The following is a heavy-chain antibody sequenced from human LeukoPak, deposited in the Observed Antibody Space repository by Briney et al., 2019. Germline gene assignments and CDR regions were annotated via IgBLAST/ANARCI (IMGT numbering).Heavy chain of an antibody. CDR3: ARDARRGVELKAFDI. D-gene: IGHD1-7*01. CDR2: INPSGGST. V-gene: IGHV1-46*01. CDR1: GYTFTSYY. J-gene: IGHJ3*02. Sequence: ASVKVSCKASGYTFTSYYMHWVRQAPGQGLEWMGIINPSGGSTSYAQKFQGRVTMTRDTSTSTVYMELSSLRSEDTAVYYCARDARRGVELKAFDIWSQGTMVTVSS.